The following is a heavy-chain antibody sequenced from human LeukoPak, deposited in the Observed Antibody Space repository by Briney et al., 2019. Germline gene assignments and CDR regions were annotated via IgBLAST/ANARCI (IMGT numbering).Heavy chain of an antibody. CDR2: IYYSGST. D-gene: IGHD4-23*01. Sequence: SQTLSLTCTVSGGSISSGDYYWSWIRQPPGKGLEWIGYIYYSGSTYYNPSLKSRVTISVDTSKNQFSLKLSSVTAADTAVYYCARDDDYGRKLDYWGQGTLVTVSS. CDR1: GGSISSGDYY. V-gene: IGHV4-30-4*01. CDR3: ARDDDYGRKLDY. J-gene: IGHJ4*02.